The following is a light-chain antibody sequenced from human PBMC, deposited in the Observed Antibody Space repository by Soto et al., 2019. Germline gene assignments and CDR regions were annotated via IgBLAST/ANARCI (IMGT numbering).Light chain of an antibody. J-gene: IGKJ1*01. CDR3: QQYGRSPT. CDR1: QSVSSSY. V-gene: IGKV3-20*01. CDR2: GAS. Sequence: EMVLTQSPGTLSLSPGERATLSCRASQSVSSSYLAWYQQKPGQAPTLLIYGASRRATGIPDRISGSGSGTDFSLIISRLEPEDFAVYYCQQYGRSPTFGQGTKVDSK.